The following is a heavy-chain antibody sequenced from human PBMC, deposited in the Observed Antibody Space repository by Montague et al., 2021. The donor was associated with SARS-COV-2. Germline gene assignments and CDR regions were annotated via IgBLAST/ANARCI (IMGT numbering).Heavy chain of an antibody. D-gene: IGHD3-22*01. CDR1: GGSFSGYY. V-gene: IGHV4-34*01. J-gene: IGHJ4*02. CDR2: INHSGST. CDR3: ARNPWYYHDSSGYYLDY. Sequence: SETLSLTCAVYGGSFSGYYWSWIRQPPGKGLEWIGEINHSGSTNYNPSLKSRVTISVDTSKSQFSLKLSSVTAADTAVYYCARNPWYYHDSSGYYLDYWGQGTLVTVSS.